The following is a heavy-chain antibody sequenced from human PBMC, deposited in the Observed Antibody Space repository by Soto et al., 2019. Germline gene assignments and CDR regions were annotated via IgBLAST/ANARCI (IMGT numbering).Heavy chain of an antibody. Sequence: GGSLRLSCAVSGLTVSSNYMSWVRQAPGKGLEWVSVIYSGGGTYYADSVKGRFTISRDNSKNTLYLQMNSLRAEDTAVYYCARENGVGYSGYDPWGQGTLVTVSS. D-gene: IGHD5-12*01. CDR2: IYSGGGT. V-gene: IGHV3-66*01. CDR1: GLTVSSNY. CDR3: ARENGVGYSGYDP. J-gene: IGHJ5*02.